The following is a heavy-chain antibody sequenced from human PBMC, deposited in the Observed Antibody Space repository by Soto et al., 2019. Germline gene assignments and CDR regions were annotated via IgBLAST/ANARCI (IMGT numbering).Heavy chain of an antibody. CDR1: GLTFSSYA. V-gene: IGHV3-23*01. J-gene: IGHJ4*02. CDR3: AKSLTSRGYFDY. Sequence: GGSLRLACAASGLTFSSYAMSWVRQAPGKGLEWVSAISGSGGSTYYADSVKGRFTISRDNSKNTLYLQMNSLRAEDTAVYYCAKSLTSRGYFDYWGQGTLVTVSS. D-gene: IGHD3-16*01. CDR2: ISGSGGST.